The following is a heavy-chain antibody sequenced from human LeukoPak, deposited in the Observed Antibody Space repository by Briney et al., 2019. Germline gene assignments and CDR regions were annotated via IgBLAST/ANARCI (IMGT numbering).Heavy chain of an antibody. CDR3: ARVKISFGELLNWFDP. J-gene: IGHJ5*02. CDR1: GFTFSSYW. Sequence: GGSLRLSCAASGFTFSSYWMSWVRQAPGKGLEWVANIKQDGSEKYYVDSVKGRFTISRDNAKNSLYLQMNSLRAEDTAVYYCARVKISFGELLNWFDPWGQGTLVTVSS. D-gene: IGHD3-10*01. CDR2: IKQDGSEK. V-gene: IGHV3-7*01.